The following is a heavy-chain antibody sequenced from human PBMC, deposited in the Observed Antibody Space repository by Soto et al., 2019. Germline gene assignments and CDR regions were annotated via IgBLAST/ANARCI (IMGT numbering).Heavy chain of an antibody. Sequence: SETLSLTCAVYGGSFSGYYWSWIRQPPGKGLEWIGEINHSGSTNYNPSLKSRVTISVDTSKNQFSLKLSSVTAADTAVYYCARDPFDSSGYYYATYYYGMDVWGQGTTVTVSS. V-gene: IGHV4-34*01. J-gene: IGHJ6*02. CDR2: INHSGST. CDR3: ARDPFDSSGYYYATYYYGMDV. CDR1: GGSFSGYY. D-gene: IGHD3-22*01.